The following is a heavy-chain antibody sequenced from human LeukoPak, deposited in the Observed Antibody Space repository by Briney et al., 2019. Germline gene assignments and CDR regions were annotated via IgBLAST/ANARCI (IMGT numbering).Heavy chain of an antibody. CDR1: GFTFSSYS. D-gene: IGHD5-18*01. Sequence: GGSLRLSCAASGFTFSSYSMNWVRQAPGKGLEWVSSISSSSSYIYYADSVKGRFTISRDNAKNSLYLQMNSLRAEDTAVYYCASTPTAMVPTDLDYWGQGTLVTVSS. J-gene: IGHJ4*02. CDR3: ASTPTAMVPTDLDY. V-gene: IGHV3-21*01. CDR2: ISSSSSYI.